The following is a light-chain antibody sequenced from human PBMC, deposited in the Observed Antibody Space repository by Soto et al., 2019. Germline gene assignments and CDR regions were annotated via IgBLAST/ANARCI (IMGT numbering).Light chain of an antibody. V-gene: IGKV1-5*01. CDR3: HQYNTYPWT. CDR1: QSINSW. Sequence: DIQMTQSPSTLSASVGDRVTITCRASQSINSWLAWYQLKPGKAPKLLIYDASSLESGVPSRFSGSGSGTEFTLTVSRLQPADFATYYFHQYNTYPWTFGQGTKVEIK. CDR2: DAS. J-gene: IGKJ1*01.